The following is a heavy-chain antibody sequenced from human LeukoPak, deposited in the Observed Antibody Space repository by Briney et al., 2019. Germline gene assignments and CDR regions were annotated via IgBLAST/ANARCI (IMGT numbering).Heavy chain of an antibody. J-gene: IGHJ6*02. CDR3: AREYCSSTSCYLVGYYYYYGMDV. CDR1: GYTFTSYY. V-gene: IGHV1-46*01. Sequence: ASVKVSCKASGYTFTSYYMHWVRQAPGQGLEWMGIINPSGGSTSYAQKFQGRVTMTRDTSTSTVYMELSSLRSEDTAVYYCAREYCSSTSCYLVGYYYYYGMDVWGQGTTVTVSS. D-gene: IGHD2-2*01. CDR2: INPSGGST.